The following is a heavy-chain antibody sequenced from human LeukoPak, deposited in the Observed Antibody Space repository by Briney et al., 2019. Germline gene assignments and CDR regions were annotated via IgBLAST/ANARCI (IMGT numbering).Heavy chain of an antibody. CDR2: IFGGGST. CDR1: GFTFSSYS. J-gene: IGHJ4*02. D-gene: IGHD3-22*01. Sequence: GGSLRLSCAASGFTFSSYSMNWVRQAPGKGLEWVSVIFGGGSTNYADSVKGRFTISRDNSKNTLYLQMNSLSAEDTAVYYCARGRSSGFFDYWGQGTLVTVSS. CDR3: ARGRSSGFFDY. V-gene: IGHV3-53*01.